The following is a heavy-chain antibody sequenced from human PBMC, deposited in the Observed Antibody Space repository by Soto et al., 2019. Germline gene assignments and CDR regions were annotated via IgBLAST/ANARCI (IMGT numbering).Heavy chain of an antibody. J-gene: IGHJ6*02. CDR3: ARGTGGSGSSPYYYYYYSMDV. D-gene: IGHD3-10*01. CDR2: IIPIFGTA. V-gene: IGHV1-69*13. Sequence: ASVKVSCKASGGTFRSYTFSWVRQAPGQGLEWMGGIIPIFGTANYAQKFQGRVTITADESTSTAYMELGSLRSEDTAVYYCARGTGGSGSSPYYYYYYSMDVWGQGTTVTVSS. CDR1: GGTFRSYT.